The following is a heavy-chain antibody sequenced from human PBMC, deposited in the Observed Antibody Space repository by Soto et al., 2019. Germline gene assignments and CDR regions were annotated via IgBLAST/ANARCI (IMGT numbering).Heavy chain of an antibody. D-gene: IGHD2-2*01. CDR1: GFTFSSYS. V-gene: IGHV3-21*01. CDR3: ARAGGYCSSTSCQTYGMDV. J-gene: IGHJ6*02. CDR2: ISSSSSYI. Sequence: GGSLRLSCAASGFTFSSYSMNWVRQAPGKGLEWVSSISSSSSYIYYADSVKGRFTISRDNAKNSLYLQMNSLRAEDTAVYYCARAGGYCSSTSCQTYGMDVRGQGPTVTVSS.